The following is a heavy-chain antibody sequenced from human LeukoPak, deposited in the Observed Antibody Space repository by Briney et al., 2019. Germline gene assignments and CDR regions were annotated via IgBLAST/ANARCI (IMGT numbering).Heavy chain of an antibody. CDR3: ANGHYYDSSGYYSY. D-gene: IGHD3-22*01. CDR2: INHSGST. V-gene: IGHV4-34*01. J-gene: IGHJ4*02. Sequence: SETLSLTCAVYGGSFSGYYWSWIRQPPGKGLEWIGEINHSGSTNYNPSLKSRVTISVDTSKNQFSLKPSSVTAADTAVYYCANGHYYDSSGYYSYWGQGTLVTVSS. CDR1: GGSFSGYY.